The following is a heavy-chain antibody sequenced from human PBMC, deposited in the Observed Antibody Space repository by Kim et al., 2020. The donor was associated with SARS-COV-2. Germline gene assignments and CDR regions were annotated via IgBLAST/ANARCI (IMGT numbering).Heavy chain of an antibody. CDR1: GFTFDTFA. V-gene: IGHV3-23*01. CDR3: AKMGIMDGYNYFYYYAMDV. J-gene: IGHJ6*02. D-gene: IGHD5-18*01. Sequence: GGSLRLSCAASGFTFDTFAMSWVRQAPGKGMEWVSVISGGAVNKFYADSVRGRFTISRDNSKSTLYLQMNSLRDEDTALYYCAKMGIMDGYNYFYYYAMDVWGQGTMVTVSS. CDR2: ISGGAVNK.